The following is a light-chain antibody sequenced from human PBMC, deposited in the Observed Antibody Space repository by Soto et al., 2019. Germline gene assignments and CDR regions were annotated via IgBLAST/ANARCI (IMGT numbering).Light chain of an antibody. CDR2: GNT. CDR3: QSYDNTLSGFYV. V-gene: IGLV1-40*01. Sequence: QSVLTQPPSVSGAPGQRVTISCTGSSSNIGANSDVHWYQQLTGAAPKLLIYGNTNRPSGVSDRFSASKSGTSASLAITGLKAEDDADYSCQSYDNTLSGFYVFGTGTKVTVL. CDR1: SSNIGANSD. J-gene: IGLJ1*01.